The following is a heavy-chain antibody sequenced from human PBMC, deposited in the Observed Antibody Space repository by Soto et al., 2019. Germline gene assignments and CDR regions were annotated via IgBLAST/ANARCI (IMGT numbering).Heavy chain of an antibody. CDR1: GGSLSSHY. CDR3: GSVRPSGYVLS. J-gene: IGHJ5*02. Sequence: SETLSLTCTVSGGSLSSHYWTWIRQSPGKGLEWIGYVYFSGNTNYNPSLKSRATISIDTSKNQFSLRLASVTAADTAFYYCGSVRPSGYVLSWGQGTLVTVSS. CDR2: VYFSGNT. V-gene: IGHV4-59*11. D-gene: IGHD6-25*01.